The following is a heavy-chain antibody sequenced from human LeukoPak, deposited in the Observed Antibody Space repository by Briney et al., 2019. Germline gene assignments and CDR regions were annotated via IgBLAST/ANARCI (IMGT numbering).Heavy chain of an antibody. CDR1: GGSISSYY. Sequence: SETLSLTCTVSGGSISSYYWSWIRQPPGKGLEWIGYIYHSGSTNYNPSLKSRVTISVDTSKNQFSLKLSSVTAADTAVYYCARVDIVVVVAASYYYMDVWGKGTTVTVSS. J-gene: IGHJ6*03. V-gene: IGHV4-59*01. CDR3: ARVDIVVVVAASYYYMDV. D-gene: IGHD2-15*01. CDR2: IYHSGST.